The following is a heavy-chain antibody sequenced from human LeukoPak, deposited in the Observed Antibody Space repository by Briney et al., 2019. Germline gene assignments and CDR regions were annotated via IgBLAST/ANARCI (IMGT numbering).Heavy chain of an antibody. CDR1: GYTLTSYG. CDR2: ISAYNGNT. J-gene: IGHJ4*02. D-gene: IGHD4-17*01. Sequence: ASVKLSCKPSGYTLTSYGISWVRQAPGQGLGWMGWISAYNGNTNYAQKLQGRVTMTTDTSTSTAYMELRSLRPDDTAVYYCAREAYGDYVEDYWGQGTLVTVSS. V-gene: IGHV1-18*01. CDR3: AREAYGDYVEDY.